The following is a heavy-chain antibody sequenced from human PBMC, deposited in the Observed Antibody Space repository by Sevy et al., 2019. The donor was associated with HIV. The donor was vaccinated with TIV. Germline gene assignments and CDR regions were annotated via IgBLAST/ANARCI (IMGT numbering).Heavy chain of an antibody. V-gene: IGHV3-21*01. CDR3: ARGDSSSSWPFDY. Sequence: GGSLRLSCAASGFTFSSYSMNWVRQAPGKGLEWVSSISSSSSYIYYADSVKGRFTISRDNAKNSLYLQMNSLRAGDTAVYYCARGDSSSSWPFDYWGQGTLVTVSS. D-gene: IGHD6-6*01. CDR1: GFTFSSYS. CDR2: ISSSSSYI. J-gene: IGHJ4*02.